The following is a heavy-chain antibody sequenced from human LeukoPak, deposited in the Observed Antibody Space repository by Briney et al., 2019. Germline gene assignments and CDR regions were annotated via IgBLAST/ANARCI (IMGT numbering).Heavy chain of an antibody. V-gene: IGHV4-34*01. J-gene: IGHJ5*02. D-gene: IGHD1-7*01. CDR3: ARGLRGGEYNWNYGAWGNWFDP. Sequence: PSETLSLTCAVYGGSFSGYYWSWIRQPPGKGLEWIGEINHSGSTNYNPSLKSRVTISVDTSKNQFSLKLSSVTAADTAVYYCARGLRGGEYNWNYGAWGNWFDPWGQGTLVTVSS. CDR1: GGSFSGYY. CDR2: INHSGST.